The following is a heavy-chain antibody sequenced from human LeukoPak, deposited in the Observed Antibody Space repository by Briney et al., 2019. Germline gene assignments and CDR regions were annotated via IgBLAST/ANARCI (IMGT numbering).Heavy chain of an antibody. V-gene: IGHV1-69*05. CDR3: ARTTMGRDGYNPREDLDY. CDR2: IIPIFGTA. J-gene: IGHJ4*02. CDR1: GGTFCSYA. Sequence: ASVKVSCKASGGTFCSYAISWVRQAPGQGLGWMGRIIPIFGTANYAQKFQGRVTITTDESTSTAYMELSSLRSEDTAVYYCARTTMGRDGYNPREDLDYWGQGTLVTVSS. D-gene: IGHD5-24*01.